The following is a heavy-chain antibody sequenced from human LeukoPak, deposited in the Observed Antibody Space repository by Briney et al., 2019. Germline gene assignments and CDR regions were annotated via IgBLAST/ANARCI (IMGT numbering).Heavy chain of an antibody. CDR2: INPNSGGA. CDR1: GYIFTGYF. V-gene: IGHV1-2*02. J-gene: IGHJ5*02. D-gene: IGHD1-1*01. CDR3: ARGSSERDWFDL. Sequence: ASVKVSCTASGYIFTGYFMNWVRQAPGQGLEWMGWINPNSGGANYAQKFQGRVTMTRDTSISTAYMELSSLTSDDTAVYYCARGSSERDWFDLWGQGTLVTVSS.